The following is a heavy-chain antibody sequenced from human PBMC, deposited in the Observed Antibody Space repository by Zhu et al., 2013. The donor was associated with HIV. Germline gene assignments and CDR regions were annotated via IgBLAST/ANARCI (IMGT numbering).Heavy chain of an antibody. CDR2: IIPIFGTA. J-gene: IGHJ6*02. Sequence: QVQLVQSGAEVKKPGSSVKVSCKASGGTFSSYAISWVRQAPGQGLEWMGGIIPIFGTANYAQKFQGRVTITADKSTSTAYMELSSLRSEDTAVYYCARVDQGGFGELLYEAYYYYGMDVWGQGTTVTVSS. D-gene: IGHD3-10*01. V-gene: IGHV1-69*06. CDR3: ARVDQGGFGELLYEAYYYYGMDV. CDR1: GGTFSSYA.